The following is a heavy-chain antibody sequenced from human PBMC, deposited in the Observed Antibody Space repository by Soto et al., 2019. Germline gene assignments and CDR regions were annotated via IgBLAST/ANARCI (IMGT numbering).Heavy chain of an antibody. J-gene: IGHJ5*01. D-gene: IGHD3-16*01. CDR2: INSNGGTT. V-gene: IGHV3-64*01. CDR3: AGWVSLTGLDS. CDR1: GFTFSNYA. Sequence: EVLLVESGGDLVQPGGSLRLSCAASGFTFSNYAMHWVRQAPGKGLEYVSAINSNGGTTYYANSVKGRFTISRDNSWNTLYLQVGSLRADDMAVYYWAGWVSLTGLDSWGQGTLVTVSS.